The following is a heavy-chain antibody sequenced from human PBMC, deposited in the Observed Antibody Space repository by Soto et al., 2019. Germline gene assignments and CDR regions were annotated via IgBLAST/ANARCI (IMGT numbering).Heavy chain of an antibody. J-gene: IGHJ2*01. Sequence: EVQLVESGGGLVQPGGSLKLSCAASGFTFSGSAMHWVRQASGKGLEWVGRIRSKANSYATAYAASVKGRFTISRDDSKNTAYLQMNILKTEDTAVYYCTRSHSSGWYWYFDLWGRGTLVTVSS. D-gene: IGHD6-19*01. V-gene: IGHV3-73*02. CDR3: TRSHSSGWYWYFDL. CDR1: GFTFSGSA. CDR2: IRSKANSYAT.